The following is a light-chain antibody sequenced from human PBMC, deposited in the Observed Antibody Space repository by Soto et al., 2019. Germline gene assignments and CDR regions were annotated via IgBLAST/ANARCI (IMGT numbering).Light chain of an antibody. CDR2: QTS. CDR1: QYINTR. CDR3: HQRQSWPRT. J-gene: IGKJ1*01. V-gene: IGKV3-11*01. Sequence: EIVLTQSPATLSSFPGDRVTLSCRASQYINTRLAWYQHRPGQAPRILIYQTSLRAAGIPARFSASGSGTDVTLTSTDVQPEDFALYYCHQRQSWPRTFGQGT.